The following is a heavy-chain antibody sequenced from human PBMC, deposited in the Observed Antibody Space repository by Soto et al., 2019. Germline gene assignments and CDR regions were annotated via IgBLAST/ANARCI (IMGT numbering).Heavy chain of an antibody. CDR3: AKVERAVAGIID. D-gene: IGHD6-19*01. CDR2: ISVSVGST. J-gene: IGHJ4*02. CDR1: GFTFSSYA. Sequence: EVQLLESGGGLVQPGGSLRLSCAASGFTFSSYAMSWVRQAPGKGLDWVSAISVSVGSTYYADSVQGRFTLSRDNSKNTLYLQMNSLRAEDTAVYYCAKVERAVAGIIDWGQGTLVTVSS. V-gene: IGHV3-23*01.